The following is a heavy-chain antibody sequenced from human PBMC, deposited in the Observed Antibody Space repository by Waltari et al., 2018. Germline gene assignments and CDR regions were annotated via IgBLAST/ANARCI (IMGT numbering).Heavy chain of an antibody. CDR2: IWYDGSNK. CDR1: GFTFSSYG. V-gene: IGHV3-33*01. J-gene: IGHJ4*02. D-gene: IGHD6-13*01. CDR3: ARDAVPAAAGELNY. Sequence: QVQLVESGGGVVQPGRSLRLSCAASGFTFSSYGMHWVRQAPGKGLEWVAVIWYDGSNKYYADSVKGRFTISRDKSKNTLYLQMNSLRAEDTAVYYCARDAVPAAAGELNYWGQGTLVIVSS.